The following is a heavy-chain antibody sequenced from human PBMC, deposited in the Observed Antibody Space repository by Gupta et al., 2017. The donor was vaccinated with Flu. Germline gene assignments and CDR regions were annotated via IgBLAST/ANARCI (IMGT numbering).Heavy chain of an antibody. CDR2: ISRSSSHI. CDR3: ARDRLDKARLGGMDV. Sequence: MNWVRQAPGKGLEWLAYISRSSSHIYYTDSVKGRFTISRDNDKRSLYLQMSSLRAEDTAVYYCARDRLDKARLGGMDVWGQGTTVTVS. J-gene: IGHJ6*02. D-gene: IGHD3-16*01. V-gene: IGHV3-48*01.